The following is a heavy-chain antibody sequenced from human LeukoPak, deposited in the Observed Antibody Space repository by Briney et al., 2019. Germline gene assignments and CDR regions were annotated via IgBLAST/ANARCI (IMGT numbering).Heavy chain of an antibody. Sequence: GGSLRLSCAASGFTFTSYEMNWVRQAPGKGLEWVSYIGSTGSTISYADSVKGRFTISRDNGKNSMHLQMNSLRAEDTAVYYCVRGAGAWARELTFFFEFWGHGTLVTVSS. J-gene: IGHJ4*01. CDR2: IGSTGSTI. CDR1: GFTFTSYE. D-gene: IGHD1-26*01. CDR3: VRGAGAWARELTFFFEF. V-gene: IGHV3-48*03.